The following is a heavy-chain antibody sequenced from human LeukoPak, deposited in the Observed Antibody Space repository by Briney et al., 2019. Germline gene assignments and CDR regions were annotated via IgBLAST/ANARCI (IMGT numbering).Heavy chain of an antibody. CDR3: ARDKSGWS. J-gene: IGHJ4*02. D-gene: IGHD6-19*01. CDR1: GGSISSCCHY. V-gene: IGHV4-39*07. Sequence: SETLSLTCTVSGGSISSCCHYWGWIRQPPGKGLEWIGSIYHSGSTYYNPSLKSRVTISVDTSKNQFSLKLSSVTAADTAVYYCARDKSGWSWGQGTLVTVSS. CDR2: IYHSGST.